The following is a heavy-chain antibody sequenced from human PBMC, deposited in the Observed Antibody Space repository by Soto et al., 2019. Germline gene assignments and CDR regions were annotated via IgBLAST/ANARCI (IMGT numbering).Heavy chain of an antibody. Sequence: SETLSLTCTVSGGSISSGDYYWSWIRQPPGKGLEWIGYIYYSGSTYYNPSLKSRVTISVDTSKNQFSLKLSSVTAADTAMYYCARVFTIFGVVIMTPGWFDPWGQGALVAVSS. D-gene: IGHD3-3*01. CDR3: ARVFTIFGVVIMTPGWFDP. CDR1: GGSISSGDYY. CDR2: IYYSGST. V-gene: IGHV4-30-4*01. J-gene: IGHJ5*02.